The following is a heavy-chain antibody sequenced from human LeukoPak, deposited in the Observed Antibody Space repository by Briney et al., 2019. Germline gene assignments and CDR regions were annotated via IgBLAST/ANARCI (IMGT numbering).Heavy chain of an antibody. CDR1: GFTFSSYG. Sequence: PGRSLRLSCAASGFTFSSYGMHWVRQAPGKGREGVAVISYDGSNKYYADSVKGRFTISRDNSKNTLYLQMNSLRAEDTAVYYCARYYYDSSGYYEIDPWGQGTLVTVSS. J-gene: IGHJ5*02. V-gene: IGHV3-30*03. CDR3: ARYYYDSSGYYEIDP. CDR2: ISYDGSNK. D-gene: IGHD3-22*01.